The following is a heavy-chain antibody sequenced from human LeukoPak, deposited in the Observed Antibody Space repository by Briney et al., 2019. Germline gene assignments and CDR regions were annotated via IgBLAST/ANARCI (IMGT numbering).Heavy chain of an antibody. CDR3: ARDPPCSGGSCYSTPRFDY. Sequence: ASVKVSCKASGYTFTGYYMHWVRQAPGQGLEWMGWINPNSGGTNYAQKFQGRVTMTRDTSISTAYMELSRLRPDDTAVYYCARDPPCSGGSCYSTPRFDYWGQGTLVTVSS. D-gene: IGHD2-15*01. CDR1: GYTFTGYY. J-gene: IGHJ4*02. V-gene: IGHV1-2*02. CDR2: INPNSGGT.